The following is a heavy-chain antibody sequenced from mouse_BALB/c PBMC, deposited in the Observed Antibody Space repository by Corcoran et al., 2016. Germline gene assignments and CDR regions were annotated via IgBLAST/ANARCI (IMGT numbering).Heavy chain of an antibody. CDR2: INPYNDGT. D-gene: IGHD2-1*01. CDR1: GYTFTSYV. CDR3: ARPYGNYVGYDDV. Sequence: EVQLQQSGPELVKPGASVKMSCKASGYTFTSYVMHWVKQKPGQGLEWIGYINPYNDGTKYNEKFKGKATLTSDKSSSTAYMELSSLTSEESAVYDCARPYGNYVGYDDVWGAGTTVTVSS. J-gene: IGHJ1*01. V-gene: IGHV1S136*01.